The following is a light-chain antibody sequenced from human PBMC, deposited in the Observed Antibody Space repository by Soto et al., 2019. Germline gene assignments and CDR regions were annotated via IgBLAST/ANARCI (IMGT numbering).Light chain of an antibody. CDR3: QLYSISIP. J-gene: IGKJ1*01. V-gene: IGKV3-20*01. CDR2: DTS. CDR1: QVIPSGH. Sequence: VLTQSPGTLSLSPGERATLSCRASQVIPSGHLAWHQQKPGQAPRLLIFDTSRRATGIPDRLSGSGSETDFTLTINGLELDDFAVYYCQLYSISIPLGHET.